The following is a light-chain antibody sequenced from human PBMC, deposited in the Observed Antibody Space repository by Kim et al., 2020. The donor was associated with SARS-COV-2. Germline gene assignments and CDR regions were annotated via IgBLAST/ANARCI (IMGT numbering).Light chain of an antibody. CDR1: QDIGDH. CDR2: DAS. CDR3: QQYHSVPLT. V-gene: IGKV1-33*01. Sequence: VSVGDRVTISCRASQDIGDHLNWYQHTPGKAPKLLIYDASHLETGVSSRFSGSASGTSFTFTINSLRPEDVSTYYCQQYHSVPLTFGGGTKVDIK. J-gene: IGKJ4*01.